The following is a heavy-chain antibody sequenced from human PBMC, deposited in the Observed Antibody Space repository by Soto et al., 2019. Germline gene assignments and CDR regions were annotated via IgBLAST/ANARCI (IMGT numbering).Heavy chain of an antibody. CDR3: ARAPDGSGSYYYFDG. V-gene: IGHV3-7*03. CDR1: GFTFSSYW. D-gene: IGHD3-22*01. Sequence: EVQLVESGGGLVQPGGSLSLSCAASGFTFSSYWMSWVRQAPGKGLQWVANINRDGNEKYYVDSLKGRFTISRDNAENSLYLQMNTLRAEDTAVYYCARAPDGSGSYYYFDGWGQGTLVTVSS. CDR2: INRDGNEK. J-gene: IGHJ4*02.